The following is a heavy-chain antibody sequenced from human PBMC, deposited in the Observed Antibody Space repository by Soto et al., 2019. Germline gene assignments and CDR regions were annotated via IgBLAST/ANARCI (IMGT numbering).Heavy chain of an antibody. J-gene: IGHJ3*02. CDR3: AIVWRHTRGYWPFDI. CDR1: GASARPERYL. Sequence: SQTLSLTNTVSGASARPERYLVSRILQPPGKGLEWIGYIYNSGNTYYNPSLKSQVAISVDTSKNQFSLKVISVTAADTAIYYCAIVWRHTRGYWPFDIWGQGTMVT. CDR2: IYNSGNT. D-gene: IGHD3-22*01. V-gene: IGHV4-30-4*01.